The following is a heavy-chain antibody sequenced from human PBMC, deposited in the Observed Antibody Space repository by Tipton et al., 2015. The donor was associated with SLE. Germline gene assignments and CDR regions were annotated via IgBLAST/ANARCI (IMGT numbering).Heavy chain of an antibody. CDR3: ARVTGERSYFDY. D-gene: IGHD7-27*01. V-gene: IGHV4-30-2*05. J-gene: IGHJ4*02. Sequence: TLSLTCAVSGGSISSGGYSWSWIRQPPGKGLEWIGYIYYSGSTYYNPSLKSRVTISVDTSKNQFSLKLSSVTAADTAVYYCARVTGERSYFDYWGKGPLVTVSS. CDR1: GGSISSGGYS. CDR2: IYYSGST.